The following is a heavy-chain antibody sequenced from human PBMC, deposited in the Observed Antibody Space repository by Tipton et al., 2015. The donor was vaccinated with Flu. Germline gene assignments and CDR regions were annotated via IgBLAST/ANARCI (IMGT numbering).Heavy chain of an antibody. Sequence: QLVQSGGGLVKPGGSLRLSCAASGFTLSGYYMSWIRQAPGKGLEWVAVISFDGNDKYYADSVKGRFTISRDSSKNTLYLQMNSLRAEDTAMYYCAKVEVPGRGGRYFDYWGQGTLVTVSS. V-gene: IGHV3-30*18. D-gene: IGHD1-26*01. CDR1: GFTLSGYY. CDR2: ISFDGNDK. J-gene: IGHJ4*02. CDR3: AKVEVPGRGGRYFDY.